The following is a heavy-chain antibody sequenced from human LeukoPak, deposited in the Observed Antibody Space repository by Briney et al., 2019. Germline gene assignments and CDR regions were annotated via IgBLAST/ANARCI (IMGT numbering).Heavy chain of an antibody. D-gene: IGHD3-22*01. CDR2: IRSKANSYAT. V-gene: IGHV3-73*01. CDR3: TSKRPYYYDSSDGPDAFDI. CDR1: GFTFSGSA. Sequence: GGSLRLSCAASGFTFSGSAMHWVRQASGKGLEWVGRIRSKANSYATAYAASVKGRFTISRDDSKNTAYLQMNSRKTEDTAVYYCTSKRPYYYDSSDGPDAFDIWGQGTMVTVSS. J-gene: IGHJ3*02.